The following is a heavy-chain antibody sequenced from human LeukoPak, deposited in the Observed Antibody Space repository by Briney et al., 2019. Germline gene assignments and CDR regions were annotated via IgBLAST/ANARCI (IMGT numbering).Heavy chain of an antibody. D-gene: IGHD2-2*01. CDR3: TRVSSTTCDCPDYFDS. CDR1: GYTFTTFG. CDR2: ISAYTGNT. Sequence: GASVKVSCQASGYTFTTFGISWVRQAPGQGLGWMGWISAYTGNTDYVRKFQGRVTITTDTSTTTAYMELRGLRSDDTAVYYCTRVSSTTCDCPDYFDSWGQGTLVTVSS. J-gene: IGHJ4*02. V-gene: IGHV1-18*01.